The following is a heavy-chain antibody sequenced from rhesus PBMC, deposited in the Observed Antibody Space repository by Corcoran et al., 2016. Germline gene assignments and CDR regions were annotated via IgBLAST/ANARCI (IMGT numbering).Heavy chain of an antibody. CDR3: ASGGVQRVQFPLDY. CDR1: GYSISSGYD. Sequence: CAVSGYSISSGYDWSWIRQPPGKGLEWIGYISGSSGSTNFNPSLKNRVTIAKDTSKNQFSLKLSSVTAADTAVYYCASGGVQRVQFPLDYWGQGVLVTVSS. D-gene: IGHD5-42*01. J-gene: IGHJ4*01. CDR2: ISGSSGST. V-gene: IGHV4-127*01.